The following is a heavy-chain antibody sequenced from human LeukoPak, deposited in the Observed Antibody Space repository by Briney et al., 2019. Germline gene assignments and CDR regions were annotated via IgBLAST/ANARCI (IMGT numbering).Heavy chain of an antibody. CDR1: GGSFSGYY. V-gene: IGHV4-34*01. CDR3: ARGKTWIQLWDY. J-gene: IGHJ4*02. D-gene: IGHD5-18*01. Sequence: SETLSLTCAVYGGSFSGYYWSWLRQSPGKGLEWIGEINHSGSTNYNPSLKSRITISVDTSKNQFSLKLSSVTAADTAVYYCARGKTWIQLWDYWGQGTLVTVSS. CDR2: INHSGST.